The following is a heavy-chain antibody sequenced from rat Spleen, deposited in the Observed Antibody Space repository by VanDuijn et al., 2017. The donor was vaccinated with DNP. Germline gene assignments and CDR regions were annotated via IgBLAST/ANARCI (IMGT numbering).Heavy chain of an antibody. Sequence: EVQLVESGGGLLQPGTSLKLSCAVSGITFSDHNMAWVRQAPKKSLEWVATISYDGSDTYYSDSVKGRFSLSRDNAKSTLYLQMDSLRSEDTATYYCTRHRTIMPYYYAMDAWGQGASVTVSS. CDR2: ISYDGSDT. D-gene: IGHD1-12*01. V-gene: IGHV5-7*01. CDR1: GITFSDHN. CDR3: TRHRTIMPYYYAMDA. J-gene: IGHJ4*01.